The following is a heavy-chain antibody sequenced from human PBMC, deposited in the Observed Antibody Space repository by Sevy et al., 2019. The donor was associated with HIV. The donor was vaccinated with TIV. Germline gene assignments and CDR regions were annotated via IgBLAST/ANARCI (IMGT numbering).Heavy chain of an antibody. CDR2: MRFDGTIK. D-gene: IGHD2-2*01. V-gene: IGHV3-30*02. CDR3: AKVLHIVEVPAAIDYYYGMDV. Sequence: GGSLRLSCAASGFTFSTYGMHWVRQAPGRGLEWVAFMRFDGTIKYHRDSVKGRFTISRDNSKNTLYLQMNSLRAEETAVYFCAKVLHIVEVPAAIDYYYGMDVWGQGTTVTVSS. CDR1: GFTFSTYG. J-gene: IGHJ6*02.